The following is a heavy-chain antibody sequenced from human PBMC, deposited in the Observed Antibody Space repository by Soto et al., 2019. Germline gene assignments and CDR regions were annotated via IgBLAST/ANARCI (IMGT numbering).Heavy chain of an antibody. Sequence: PGESLKISCKGSGYSFTKYWIGWVRQMPGKGLEWMAIIYPSDSYTNYSPSFQGHVTVSVDNSINTAYLQWRSLKASGSAIYYCARSVGTMDDRGQGTQVTVSS. CDR3: ARSVGTMDD. CDR2: IYPSDSYT. CDR1: GYSFTKYW. D-gene: IGHD1-26*01. J-gene: IGHJ4*02. V-gene: IGHV5-10-1*01.